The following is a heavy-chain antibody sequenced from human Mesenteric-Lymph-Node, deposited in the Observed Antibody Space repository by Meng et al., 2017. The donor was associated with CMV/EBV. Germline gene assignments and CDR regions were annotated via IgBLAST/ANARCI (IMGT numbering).Heavy chain of an antibody. Sequence: HVNLQQWGAGLLEPSETLSLTCAVYGGSFSGYYWSWIRQPPGKGLEWIGEINHSGSTSYIPSLKSRVTISVDTSKNQFSLKLSSVTAADTAVYYCARHQRWLKSEGGFNYWGQGTLVTVSS. CDR3: ARHQRWLKSEGGFNY. D-gene: IGHD4-23*01. CDR2: INHSGST. V-gene: IGHV4-34*01. J-gene: IGHJ4*02. CDR1: GGSFSGYY.